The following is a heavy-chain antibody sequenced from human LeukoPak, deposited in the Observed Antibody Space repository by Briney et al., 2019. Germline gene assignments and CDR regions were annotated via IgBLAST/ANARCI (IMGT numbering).Heavy chain of an antibody. V-gene: IGHV3-53*01. D-gene: IGHD6-13*01. CDR1: GFNVNSNY. Sequence: GGSLRLSCAASGFNVNSNYMSWVRQAPGKGLEWVSVFYVDGTTYYADSVKGRFTIFRDTSKNALYLQMNTLRVEDTAVYYCTRVLGQKQLDPYFDYWGQGTLVTVSS. CDR2: FYVDGTT. J-gene: IGHJ4*02. CDR3: TRVLGQKQLDPYFDY.